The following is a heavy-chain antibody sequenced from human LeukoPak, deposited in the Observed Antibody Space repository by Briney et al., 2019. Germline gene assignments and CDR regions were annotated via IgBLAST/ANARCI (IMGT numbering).Heavy chain of an antibody. CDR1: GFTFSSSW. J-gene: IGHJ6*02. CDR3: VRNNAMDV. D-gene: IGHD2-8*01. V-gene: IGHV3-7*03. Sequence: GGSLRLSCAASGFTFSSSWMHWVRQVPGRGPEWVANVNRDGSETYYLDSVKGRFTISRDNAKNSLYLQMNSLRAEDTALYYCVRNNAMDVWGQGTTVIVSS. CDR2: VNRDGSET.